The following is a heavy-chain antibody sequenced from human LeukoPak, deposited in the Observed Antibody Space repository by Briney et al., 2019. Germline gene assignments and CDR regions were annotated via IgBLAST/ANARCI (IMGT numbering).Heavy chain of an antibody. CDR1: GYSFTSYW. V-gene: IGHV5-51*01. D-gene: IGHD3-22*01. Sequence: GESLKISCKGSGYSFTSYWIGWVRQMPGKGLEWMGIIYPGDSDTRYSPSFQGQVTISADKSISTAYLQWSSLKASDTAMYYCARHGERGYYDSSGYNWFVPWGQGTLVTVSS. J-gene: IGHJ5*02. CDR2: IYPGDSDT. CDR3: ARHGERGYYDSSGYNWFVP.